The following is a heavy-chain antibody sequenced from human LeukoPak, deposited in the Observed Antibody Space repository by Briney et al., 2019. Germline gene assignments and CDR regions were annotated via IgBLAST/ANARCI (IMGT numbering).Heavy chain of an antibody. CDR2: ITGSGEST. CDR1: GFTFSSYA. V-gene: IGHV3-23*01. Sequence: GGSLRLSCAASGFTFSSYAMSWVRQAPGKGLEWVSTITGSGESTYYADSVKGRFTISRDSSKYTLYLQMNSLRAEDTAVYYCAKGTSASGTYYSAWNYWGQGTLVTVSS. CDR3: AKGTSASGTYYSAWNY. D-gene: IGHD3-10*01. J-gene: IGHJ4*02.